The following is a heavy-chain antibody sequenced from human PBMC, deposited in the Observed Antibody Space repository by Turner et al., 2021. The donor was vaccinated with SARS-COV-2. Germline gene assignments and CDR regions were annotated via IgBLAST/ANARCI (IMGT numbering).Heavy chain of an antibody. J-gene: IGHJ4*02. V-gene: IGHV3-66*01. CDR3: ARERVGARGDVF. Sequence: EVQLVESVGGLVQRGGSLRLSCAASGLTVSSTYMSWVRQAPGKGLEWVAVIYSGGSTYYSDSVKGRFTISRDNYKNTLYLQMNSLRAEDTAVYYCARERVGARGDVFWGQGTLVTVSS. D-gene: IGHD1-26*01. CDR2: IYSGGST. CDR1: GLTVSSTY.